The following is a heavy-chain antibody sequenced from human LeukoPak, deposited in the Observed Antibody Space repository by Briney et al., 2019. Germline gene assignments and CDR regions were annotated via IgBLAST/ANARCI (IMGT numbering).Heavy chain of an antibody. Sequence: GTSLRLSCAASGFTFSSYWMSWVRQAPGKGLEWVANIKQDGSEKYYVDSVKGRFTISRDNAKNSLYLQMNSLRAEDTAVYYCARIYGPYDFWSGIGDDAFDIWGQGTMVTVSS. D-gene: IGHD3-3*01. CDR2: IKQDGSEK. J-gene: IGHJ3*02. CDR3: ARIYGPYDFWSGIGDDAFDI. V-gene: IGHV3-7*01. CDR1: GFTFSSYW.